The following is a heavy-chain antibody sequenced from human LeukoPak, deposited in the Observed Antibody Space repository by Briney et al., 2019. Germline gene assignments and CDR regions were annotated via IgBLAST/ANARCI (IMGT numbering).Heavy chain of an antibody. D-gene: IGHD6-13*01. J-gene: IGHJ6*03. CDR2: ISTSSSYI. V-gene: IGHV3-21*01. CDR1: GFTFSSYS. CDR3: ARDLWGIAAAGLYYMDV. Sequence: PGGSLRLSRAASGFTFSSYSMNWVRQAPGRGLEWVSFISTSSSYIYYADSLKGRFTISRHNAKKSLYLQMNSLRAEDTAVYYCARDLWGIAAAGLYYMDVWGKGTTVTVSS.